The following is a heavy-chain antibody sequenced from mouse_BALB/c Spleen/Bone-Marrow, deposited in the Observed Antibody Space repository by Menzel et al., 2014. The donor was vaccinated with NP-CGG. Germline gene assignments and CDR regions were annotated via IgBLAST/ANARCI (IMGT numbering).Heavy chain of an antibody. D-gene: IGHD4-1*01. CDR3: ARDMGGILFDS. Sequence: EVMLVESGGGLVQPGGSLRLSCATSGFTFTDYYMNWVRQPPGKALEWLGFIRNKAYGYTTEYSAPVKGRFTISRDNSQGILYLQVNSLRAEDSATYYCARDMGGILFDSWGQGTTLTVSS. J-gene: IGHJ2*01. CDR2: IRNKAYGYTT. V-gene: IGHV7-3*02. CDR1: GFTFTDYY.